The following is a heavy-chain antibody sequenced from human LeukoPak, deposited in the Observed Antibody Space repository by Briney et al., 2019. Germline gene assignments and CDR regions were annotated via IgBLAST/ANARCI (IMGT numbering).Heavy chain of an antibody. V-gene: IGHV1-24*01. J-gene: IGHJ4*02. CDR2: FDPEDGET. CDR3: ARGLGAQGRKDFDN. Sequence: GASVKVSCKVSGYTLTELSMHWVRQAPGKGLEWMGGFDPEDGETIYAQKFQGRVTMTEDTSTDTAYMELSSLRSEDTAVYYCARGLGAQGRKDFDNWGQGTLVTVSS. D-gene: IGHD1-26*01. CDR1: GYTLTELS.